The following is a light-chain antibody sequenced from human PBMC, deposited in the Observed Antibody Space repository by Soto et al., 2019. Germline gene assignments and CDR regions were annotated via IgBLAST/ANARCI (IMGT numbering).Light chain of an antibody. CDR1: QGVSSY. V-gene: IGKV1-27*01. CDR2: DAS. CDR3: QKHSSAPRT. Sequence: EIQMTQSPSSLSASVGDRATITCRASQGVSSYLAWYQQKPGKVPKLLIYDASTLQSGVPARFSGSGSGTDFTLTISSLQPEDVATYYCQKHSSAPRTFGQGTKVEIK. J-gene: IGKJ1*01.